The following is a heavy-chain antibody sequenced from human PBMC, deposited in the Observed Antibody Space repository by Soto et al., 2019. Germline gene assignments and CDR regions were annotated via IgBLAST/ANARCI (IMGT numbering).Heavy chain of an antibody. CDR3: AKESMPQHYGDTLFDY. D-gene: IGHD4-17*01. Sequence: QLLESGGGLVQPGGSLRLSCEASGFSFSSYALSWVRQAPGKGLEWVSTFSAGGRAYYADSVKGRFTIAKDTSKNTVRLQASRLRAEDTAVYYCAKESMPQHYGDTLFDYWGQGTRVTVSS. CDR1: GFSFSSYA. CDR2: FSAGGRA. V-gene: IGHV3-23*01. J-gene: IGHJ4*02.